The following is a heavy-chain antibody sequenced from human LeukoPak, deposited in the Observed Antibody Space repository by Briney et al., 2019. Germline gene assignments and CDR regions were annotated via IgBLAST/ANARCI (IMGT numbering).Heavy chain of an antibody. Sequence: PGRSLRLSCAASGFTFSSYGMHWVRRAPGKGLEWVSSISSSSNYIYYADSVKGRFTISRDNAKNSLYLQMNSLRAEDTDVYYCARDVGASAPDAFDIWGQGTMVTVSS. J-gene: IGHJ3*02. V-gene: IGHV3-21*01. CDR3: ARDVGASAPDAFDI. D-gene: IGHD1-26*01. CDR2: ISSSSNYI. CDR1: GFTFSSYG.